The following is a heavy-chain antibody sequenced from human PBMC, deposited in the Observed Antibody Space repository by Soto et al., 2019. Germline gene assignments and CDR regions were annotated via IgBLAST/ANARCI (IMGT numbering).Heavy chain of an antibody. CDR2: IYYSGST. D-gene: IGHD2-21*02. J-gene: IGHJ6*02. Sequence: SETLSLTCTVSGGSISSGGYYWTWIRQPPGKGLEWIGYIYYSGSTYYNPSLKSRVTISVDTSKNQFSLKLSSVTAADTAVYYCARVCGGDCHYGMDVWGQGTTVTVSS. CDR1: GGSISSGGYY. V-gene: IGHV4-31*03. CDR3: ARVCGGDCHYGMDV.